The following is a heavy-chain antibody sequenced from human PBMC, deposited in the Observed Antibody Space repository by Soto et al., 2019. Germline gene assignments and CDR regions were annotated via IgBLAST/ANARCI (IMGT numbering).Heavy chain of an antibody. CDR1: GGSISSYY. CDR3: ARVPPTEYSQH. CDR2: IYYSGST. J-gene: IGHJ1*01. D-gene: IGHD3-10*01. V-gene: IGHV4-59*01. Sequence: QVQLQESGPGLVKPSETLSLTCTVSGGSISSYYWSWIRQPPGKGLEWIGYIYYSGSTNYNPSLKTRVPITLATSTTQFSLKLSSVTAADTAVYYCARVPPTEYSQHWGQGTLVTVSS.